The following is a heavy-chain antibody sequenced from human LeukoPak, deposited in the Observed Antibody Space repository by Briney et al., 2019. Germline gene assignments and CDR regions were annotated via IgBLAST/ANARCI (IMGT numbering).Heavy chain of an antibody. CDR2: INPSGSST. J-gene: IGHJ4*02. CDR3: ARDGSQLTFPFDY. Sequence: GASVKVSCKASGYTVTSYYMHWVRQAPGQRLGWMGIINPSGSSTSYAQKFQGRVTMTRDTSTSTVYMELSSLRSEDTAVYYCARDGSQLTFPFDYWGQGTLVTVSS. D-gene: IGHD4/OR15-4a*01. V-gene: IGHV1-46*01. CDR1: GYTVTSYY.